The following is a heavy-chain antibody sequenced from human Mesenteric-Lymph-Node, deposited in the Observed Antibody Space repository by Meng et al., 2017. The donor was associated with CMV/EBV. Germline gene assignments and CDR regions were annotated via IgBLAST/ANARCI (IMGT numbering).Heavy chain of an antibody. CDR1: GFTFNSYW. J-gene: IGHJ4*02. Sequence: GGSLRLSCAASGFTFNSYWMHWVRQAPGQGLLWVSRINSEGGSTSYADSVKGRFTISRDNAKNTMYLQMNSLRAEDTAVYYCARGERYNTGWYHYDYWGQGTLVTVSS. V-gene: IGHV3-74*01. CDR2: INSEGGST. D-gene: IGHD6-19*01. CDR3: ARGERYNTGWYHYDY.